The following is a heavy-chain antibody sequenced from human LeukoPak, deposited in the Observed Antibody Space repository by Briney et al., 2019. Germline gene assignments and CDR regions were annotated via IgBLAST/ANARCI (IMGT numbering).Heavy chain of an antibody. J-gene: IGHJ6*02. CDR3: ARDLKFYYNHYGMDV. CDR2: ISYDGDNK. CDR1: GFTFITYT. V-gene: IGHV3-30-3*01. Sequence: GGSLRLSCAASGFTFITYTLHWVRQAPGKGLEWVAVISYDGDNKYYSDSVKGRFTISRDNSKNTLYLQMNSLRAEDTAVYYCARDLKFYYNHYGMDVWGQGTTVTVSS.